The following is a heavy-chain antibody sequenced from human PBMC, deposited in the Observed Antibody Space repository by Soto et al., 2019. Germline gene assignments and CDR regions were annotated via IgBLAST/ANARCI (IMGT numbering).Heavy chain of an antibody. CDR1: GFTFSSYV. V-gene: IGHV3-23*01. Sequence: EVQLLESGGGLVQPGGSLRLSCAASGFTFSSYVMRWVRQAPVKGLEWVSAISGSGGSTYYADSVKGRFTISRDNSKNTLYLQMNSRRAEDTAVYYCARRGSGSYYDYWGQGTLVTVSS. J-gene: IGHJ4*02. CDR3: ARRGSGSYYDY. CDR2: ISGSGGST. D-gene: IGHD1-26*01.